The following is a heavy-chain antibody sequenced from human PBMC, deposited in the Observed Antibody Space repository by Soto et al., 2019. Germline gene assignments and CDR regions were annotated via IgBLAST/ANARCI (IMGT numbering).Heavy chain of an antibody. CDR2: ITGSGGST. V-gene: IGHV3-23*01. D-gene: IGHD2-15*01. J-gene: IGHJ3*02. Sequence: EVQLLESGGGLVQPGGSLRLSCVASGFTLSTYAMSWVRQAPGKGLEWVSSITGSGGSTYYADSVKGRFTISRANSKSTISLHMNSLRAEDTAVYYCVKHRGSPSGAFDIWGQGTLVTVSS. CDR3: VKHRGSPSGAFDI. CDR1: GFTLSTYA.